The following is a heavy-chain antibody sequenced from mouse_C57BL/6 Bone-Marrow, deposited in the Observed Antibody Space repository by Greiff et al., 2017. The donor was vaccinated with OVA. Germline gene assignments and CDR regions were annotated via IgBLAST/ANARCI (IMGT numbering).Heavy chain of an antibody. CDR1: GYTFTSYG. D-gene: IGHD2-4*01. CDR3: ARIYYDYGYFDY. CDR2: IYPRSGNT. J-gene: IGHJ2*01. V-gene: IGHV1-81*01. Sequence: VQLQQSGAELARPGASVKLSCKASGYTFTSYGISWVKQRTGQGLEWIGEIYPRSGNTYYNEKFKGKATLTADKSSRTAYMELRSLTSEDSAVYFCARIYYDYGYFDYWGQGTTLTVSS.